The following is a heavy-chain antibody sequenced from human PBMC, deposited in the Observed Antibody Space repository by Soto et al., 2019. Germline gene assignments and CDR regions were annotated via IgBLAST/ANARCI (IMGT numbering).Heavy chain of an antibody. CDR3: ARAYDYIWGSYRQLDY. J-gene: IGHJ4*02. CDR2: INHSGST. CDR1: GGSFSGYY. Sequence: SETLSLTCAVYGGSFSGYYWSWIRQPPGKGLEWIGEINHSGSTNYNPSLKSRVTISVDTSKNQFSLKLSSVTAADTAVYYCARAYDYIWGSYRQLDYWGQGTLVTVSS. D-gene: IGHD3-16*02. V-gene: IGHV4-34*01.